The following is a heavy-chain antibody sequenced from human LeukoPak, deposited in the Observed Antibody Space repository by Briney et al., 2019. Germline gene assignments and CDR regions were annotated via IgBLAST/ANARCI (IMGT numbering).Heavy chain of an antibody. V-gene: IGHV3-7*05. D-gene: IGHD1-26*01. Sequence: GGSLRLSCTASGFKFSNYWMSWVNQAPGKGLEWVANIKQDGSDIHYVDSVKGRFTISRDNARNSLYLQMNSLTAEDTAVYYCARDPYSGSYGAFDIWGQGTMVTVS. J-gene: IGHJ3*02. CDR3: ARDPYSGSYGAFDI. CDR2: IKQDGSDI. CDR1: GFKFSNYW.